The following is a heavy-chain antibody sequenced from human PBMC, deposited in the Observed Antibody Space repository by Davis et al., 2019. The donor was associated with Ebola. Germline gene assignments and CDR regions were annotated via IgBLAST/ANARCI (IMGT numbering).Heavy chain of an antibody. D-gene: IGHD2-21*01. CDR2: IYYSGST. V-gene: IGHV4-39*01. Sequence: SGPTLVKPTQTLTLTCTFSGFSLSTSGVGVGWIRQPPGKGLEWIGSIYYSGSTYYNPSLKSRVTISVDTSKNQFSLKLSSVTAADTAVYYCARHVIATPHAKHNVDYWGQGTLVTVSS. J-gene: IGHJ4*02. CDR1: GFSLSTSGVG. CDR3: ARHVIATPHAKHNVDY.